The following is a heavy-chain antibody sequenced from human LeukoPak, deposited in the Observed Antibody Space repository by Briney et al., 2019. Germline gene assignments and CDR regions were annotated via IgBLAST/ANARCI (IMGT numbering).Heavy chain of an antibody. CDR1: GGSISGHY. V-gene: IGHV4-59*11. J-gene: IGHJ4*02. CDR3: ARSIGDFWSGSNFDY. D-gene: IGHD3-3*01. Sequence: SETLSLTCTVSGGSISGHYWSWIRQPPGKGLEWIGYIYYSGSTNYNPSLKSRVTISVDTSKNQFSLKLSSVTAADTAVYYCARSIGDFWSGSNFDYWGQGTLVTVSS. CDR2: IYYSGST.